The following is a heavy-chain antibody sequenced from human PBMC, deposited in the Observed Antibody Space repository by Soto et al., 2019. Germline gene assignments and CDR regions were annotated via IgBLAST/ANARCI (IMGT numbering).Heavy chain of an antibody. Sequence: QVQLQESGPGLVKPSETLSLTCTVSGGSISSYYWSWIRQPPGKGLEWIGYIYYSGITNYNPSLKSRVTIPVDTSKNQFSLKLSSVTAAETAVYYCARFYGLDALDFWGQGTMVTVSS. CDR3: ARFYGLDALDF. V-gene: IGHV4-59*08. D-gene: IGHD4-17*01. CDR2: IYYSGIT. J-gene: IGHJ3*01. CDR1: GGSISSYY.